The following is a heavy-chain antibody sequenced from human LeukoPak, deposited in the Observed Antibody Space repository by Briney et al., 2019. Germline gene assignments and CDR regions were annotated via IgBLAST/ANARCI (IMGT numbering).Heavy chain of an antibody. V-gene: IGHV1-2*02. Sequence: ASVKVSCKASGYTFTDYYMHWVRQAPGQGLEWMGWINPNSGGTKYAQKFQGRVTMTRDTSISTAYMELIRLRSDDTAVYYCARVGTPMVTIVAPYYMDVWGKGTTVTVSS. CDR3: ARVGTPMVTIVAPYYMDV. CDR2: INPNSGGT. J-gene: IGHJ6*03. CDR1: GYTFTDYY. D-gene: IGHD5-18*01.